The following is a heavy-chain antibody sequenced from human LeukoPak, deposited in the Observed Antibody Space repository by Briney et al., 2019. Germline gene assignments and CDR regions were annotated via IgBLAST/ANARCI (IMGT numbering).Heavy chain of an antibody. CDR1: GYTFTSYG. V-gene: IGHV1-18*01. CDR2: ISAYNGNT. CDR3: ARGSYGAKGYYFDY. J-gene: IGHJ4*02. Sequence: ASVKVSCKASGYTFTSYGISRVRQAPGQGLEWMGWISAYNGNTNYAQKLQGRVTMTTDTSTSTAYMELRGLRSDDTAVYYCARGSYGAKGYYFDYWGQGTLVTVSS. D-gene: IGHD3-10*01.